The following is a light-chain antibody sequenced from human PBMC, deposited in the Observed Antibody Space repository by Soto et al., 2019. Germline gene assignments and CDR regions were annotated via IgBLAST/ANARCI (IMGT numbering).Light chain of an antibody. Sequence: QSVLTQSSSASASLGSSVKLTCTLRSGHKSYITAWHQQQPGKAPRFLMKLEGSGSYDKGSGVPDRFSGSSSGADRYLTISNLQSEDEVDYYCETWDANTRVFGAGTKLTVL. J-gene: IGLJ1*01. V-gene: IGLV4-60*03. CDR1: SGHKSYI. CDR2: LEGSGSY. CDR3: ETWDANTRV.